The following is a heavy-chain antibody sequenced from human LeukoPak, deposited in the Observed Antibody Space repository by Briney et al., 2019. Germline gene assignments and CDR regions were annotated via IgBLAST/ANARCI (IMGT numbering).Heavy chain of an antibody. CDR3: ARGASSGYRIDY. D-gene: IGHD5-18*01. CDR2: ISKDGSTT. J-gene: IGHJ4*02. CDR1: GFTFNNYW. Sequence: HPGGSLRLSCAASGFTFNNYWMHWVRQAPGKGLVWVSRISKDGSTTNYADSVKGRFTISRDNAKNTLYLQMNSLTAEDTALYYCARGASSGYRIDYWGQGTLVTASS. V-gene: IGHV3-74*01.